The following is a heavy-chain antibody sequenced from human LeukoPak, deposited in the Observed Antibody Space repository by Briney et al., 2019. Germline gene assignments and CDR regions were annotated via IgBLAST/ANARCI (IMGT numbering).Heavy chain of an antibody. CDR1: GFTVSSNY. J-gene: IGHJ2*01. V-gene: IGHV3-66*01. CDR2: IYSGGAT. D-gene: IGHD2-15*01. Sequence: GGSLRLSCAASGFTVSSNYMSWVRQAPGKGLEWVSVIYSGGATKYADSVEGRFTISRDNSKNTVYLQMNSLKADDTAVYYCARVRGRPGWYFDLWGRGTLVTVSS. CDR3: ARVRGRPGWYFDL.